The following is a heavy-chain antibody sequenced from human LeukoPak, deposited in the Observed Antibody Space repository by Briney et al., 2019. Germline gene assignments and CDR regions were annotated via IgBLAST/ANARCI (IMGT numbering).Heavy chain of an antibody. V-gene: IGHV4-59*01. CDR3: ARETWDYYYYYYMDV. Sequence: SETLSLTCTVSGGSISSYYWSWIRQPPGKGLEWIGYIYYSGSTNYNPSLKSRVTISVDMSKNQFSLKLSSVTAADTAVYYCARETWDYYYYYYMDVWGKGTTVTVSS. CDR1: GGSISSYY. D-gene: IGHD7-27*01. J-gene: IGHJ6*03. CDR2: IYYSGST.